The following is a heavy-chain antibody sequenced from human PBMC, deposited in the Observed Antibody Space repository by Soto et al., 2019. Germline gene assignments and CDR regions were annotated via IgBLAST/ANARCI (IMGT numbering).Heavy chain of an antibody. Sequence: SETLSLTCAVYGGSFSGYYWSWIRQPPGKGLEWIGEINHSGSTNYNPSLKSRVTISVDTSKHQSSLKLSSVTAADTAVYYCARGPSYDFWSGYYYYGMDVWGQGTTVTVSS. D-gene: IGHD3-3*01. V-gene: IGHV4-34*01. CDR3: ARGPSYDFWSGYYYYGMDV. J-gene: IGHJ6*02. CDR2: INHSGST. CDR1: GGSFSGYY.